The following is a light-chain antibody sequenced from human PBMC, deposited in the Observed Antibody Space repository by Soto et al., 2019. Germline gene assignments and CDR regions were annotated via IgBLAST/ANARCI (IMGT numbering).Light chain of an antibody. CDR2: DAS. J-gene: IGKJ1*01. CDR3: QQYNNWPPWT. V-gene: IGKV3-15*01. CDR1: QSIGRN. Sequence: EIVMRQSPATLSVSPGERATLSCRASQSIGRNLAWYQQKPGQAPRLVIYDASTRPTDIPARFSGSGSGTDFTLTISILQSEDFAVYFCQQYNNWPPWTFGQGTKV.